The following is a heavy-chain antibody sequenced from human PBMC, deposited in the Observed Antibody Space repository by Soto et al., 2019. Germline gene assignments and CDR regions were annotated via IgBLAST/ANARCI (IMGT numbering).Heavy chain of an antibody. CDR3: ARDRQWLVPYFDY. Sequence: EVQLVESGGGLVKPGGSLRLSCAASGFTFSSYSMNWVRQAPGKGLEWVSSISSSSSYIYYADSVKGRFTISRDNAKNSLYLQMNSLRAEDTAVYYCARDRQWLVPYFDYLGQGTLVTVSS. CDR1: GFTFSSYS. CDR2: ISSSSSYI. V-gene: IGHV3-21*01. D-gene: IGHD6-19*01. J-gene: IGHJ4*02.